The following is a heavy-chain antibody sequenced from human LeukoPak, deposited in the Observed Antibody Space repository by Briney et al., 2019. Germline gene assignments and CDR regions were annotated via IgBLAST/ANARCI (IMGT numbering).Heavy chain of an antibody. V-gene: IGHV1-2*06. D-gene: IGHD3-22*01. CDR1: GYTFTGYY. J-gene: IGHJ3*02. Sequence: ASVKVSCKASGYTFTGYYMHWVRQAPGRGLEWMGRINPNSGGTNYAQKFQGRVTMTRDTSISTAYMELSRLRSDDTAVYYCARGYYYDIGAFDIWGQGAMVTVSS. CDR2: INPNSGGT. CDR3: ARGYYYDIGAFDI.